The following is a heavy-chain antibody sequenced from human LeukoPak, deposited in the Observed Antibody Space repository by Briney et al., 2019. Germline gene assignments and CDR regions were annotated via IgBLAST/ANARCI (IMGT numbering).Heavy chain of an antibody. CDR2: ISDRGSRT. CDR1: GITLSNYG. D-gene: IGHD3-22*01. J-gene: IGHJ4*02. V-gene: IGHV3-23*01. CDR3: AKRGVVIRVILVGFHKEAYYFDS. Sequence: GGSLRLSCAVSGITLSNYGTSWVRQAPGKGLEWVAGISDRGSRTNYADSVKGRFTISTDNPKNTLYLQMNSLRAEDTAVYFCAKRGVVIRVILVGFHKEAYYFDSWGQGALVTVSS.